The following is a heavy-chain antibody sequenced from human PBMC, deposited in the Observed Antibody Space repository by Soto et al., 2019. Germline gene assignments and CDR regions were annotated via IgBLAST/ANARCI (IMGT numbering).Heavy chain of an antibody. Sequence: SETLSLTCTVSGGSISSGGYYWSWIRQHPGKGLEWIGYIYYSGSTYYNPSLKSRVTISVDTSKNQFSLKLSSVTAADTAVYYCARSIVVVPAATLAPVPNWFDPWGQGTLVTVSS. J-gene: IGHJ5*02. CDR1: GGSISSGGYY. CDR2: IYYSGST. CDR3: ARSIVVVPAATLAPVPNWFDP. D-gene: IGHD2-2*01. V-gene: IGHV4-31*03.